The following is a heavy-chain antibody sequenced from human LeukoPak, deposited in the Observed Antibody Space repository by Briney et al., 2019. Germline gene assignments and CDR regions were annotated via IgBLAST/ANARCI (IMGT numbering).Heavy chain of an antibody. Sequence: SLKVSCQASGGTFSRFGVNWVRQAPGHRLGWMGKSIPIFGPPNYAQNFQGRVTLTADVSTSTAYMELNSLESDDAAVYVCARAVVYCAAECHQRDAFDIWGQGTTVIVST. V-gene: IGHV1-69*15. D-gene: IGHD2-21*01. CDR2: SIPIFGPP. CDR1: GGTFSRFG. CDR3: ARAVVYCAAECHQRDAFDI. J-gene: IGHJ3*02.